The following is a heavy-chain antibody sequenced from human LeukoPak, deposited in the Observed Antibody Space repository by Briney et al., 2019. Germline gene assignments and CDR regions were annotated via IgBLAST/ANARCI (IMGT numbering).Heavy chain of an antibody. J-gene: IGHJ4*02. D-gene: IGHD3-22*01. CDR2: IYSGGST. V-gene: IGHV3-53*04. CDR3: ASSGYYDSSIFDY. CDR1: GFNVSSNY. Sequence: GGSLRLSCGASGFNVSSNYMSWVRQAPGKGLEWVAVIYSGGSTYYADSVKGRFTISRHNSSNTLYLQMNSLRPEDTAVYYCASSGYYDSSIFDYWGQGTLVTVS.